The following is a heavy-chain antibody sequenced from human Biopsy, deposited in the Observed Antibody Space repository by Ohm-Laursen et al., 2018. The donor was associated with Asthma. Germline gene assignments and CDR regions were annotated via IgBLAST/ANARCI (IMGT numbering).Heavy chain of an antibody. V-gene: IGHV4-34*01. D-gene: IGHD6-13*01. CDR2: INHSGST. CDR3: ARITNDRIAAAGRYYYYGMDV. J-gene: IGHJ6*02. Sequence: SDTLSLTCAVYGGSFSGYYWSWIRQPPGKGLEWIGEINHSGSTNYNPSPKSRVTISVDTSKNQFSLKLSSVTAADTAVYYCARITNDRIAAAGRYYYYGMDVWGQGTTVTVSS. CDR1: GGSFSGYY.